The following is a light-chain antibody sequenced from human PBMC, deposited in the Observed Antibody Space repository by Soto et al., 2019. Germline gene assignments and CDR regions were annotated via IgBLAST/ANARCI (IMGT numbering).Light chain of an antibody. J-gene: IGKJ4*01. V-gene: IGKV3D-11*01. CDR1: QDVGTY. CDR3: QQSYTSPVT. CDR2: GAS. Sequence: VLTQSPVTLSLSPGERATLSCRASQDVGTYVAWYQVRGGQAPRLLISGASKRATGIPDRINGGGSGADFILTISSLQPEDFGTYYCQQSYTSPVTFGGGTKVDIK.